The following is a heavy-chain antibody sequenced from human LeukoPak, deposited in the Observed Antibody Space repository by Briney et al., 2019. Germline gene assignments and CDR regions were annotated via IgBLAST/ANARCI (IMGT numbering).Heavy chain of an antibody. J-gene: IGHJ6*02. CDR3: ARDRMYSSSRYYFYLMDV. V-gene: IGHV4-61*08. CDR1: SDSVSGYGFY. D-gene: IGHD6-13*01. Sequence: SETLSLTCTVSSDSVSGYGFYWSWIRQPPGRGLEWIGYVSYSGNTNYSPSLKSRISISVDTSKSQFSLELSSVTAADTAVYYCARDRMYSSSRYYFYLMDVWGQGTTVTVSS. CDR2: VSYSGNT.